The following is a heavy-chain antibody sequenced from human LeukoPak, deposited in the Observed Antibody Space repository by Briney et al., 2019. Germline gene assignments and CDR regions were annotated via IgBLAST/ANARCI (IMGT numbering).Heavy chain of an antibody. Sequence: GGSLRLSCVDSGFPFTNAWMSWVRQAPGKGLEWIGRIKSKTDGETTNYAEPVRGRFTISRDDSKSAVYLQMNSLKIEDTAVYYCTTDLGTYYHGSQRLIPIDYWGQGTLVTVSS. CDR3: TTDLGTYYHGSQRLIPIDY. CDR1: GFPFTNAW. D-gene: IGHD3-10*01. V-gene: IGHV3-15*01. J-gene: IGHJ4*02. CDR2: IKSKTDGETT.